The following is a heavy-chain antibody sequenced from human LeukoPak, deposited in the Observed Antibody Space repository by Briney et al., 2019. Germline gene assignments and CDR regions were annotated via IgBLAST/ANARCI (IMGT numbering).Heavy chain of an antibody. V-gene: IGHV4-38-2*01. Sequence: SETLSLTCAVSGYSISSDNYWVWIRQPPGQGLEWTGGIYLRGSTYYNPSLKSRVTMSVDTSKNQFSLKLSSVTAADTAVYYCARAPRDSSSSNYMRRFDYWGQGTLVTVSS. CDR1: GYSISSDNY. CDR2: IYLRGST. J-gene: IGHJ4*02. CDR3: ARAPRDSSSSNYMRRFDY. D-gene: IGHD3-22*01.